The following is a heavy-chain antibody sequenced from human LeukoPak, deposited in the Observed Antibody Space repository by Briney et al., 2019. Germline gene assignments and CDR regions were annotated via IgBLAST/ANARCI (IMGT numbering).Heavy chain of an antibody. CDR3: ARDYYYGAHIGRFVAFDI. V-gene: IGHV1-69*04. CDR2: IIPILGIA. D-gene: IGHD4-17*01. CDR1: GGTFSSYA. J-gene: IGHJ3*02. Sequence: GASVKVSCKASGGTFSSYAISWVRQAPGRGLERMGRIIPILGIANYAQKFQGRVTITADKSTSTAYMELSSLRSEDTAVYYCARDYYYGAHIGRFVAFDIWGQGTMVTVSS.